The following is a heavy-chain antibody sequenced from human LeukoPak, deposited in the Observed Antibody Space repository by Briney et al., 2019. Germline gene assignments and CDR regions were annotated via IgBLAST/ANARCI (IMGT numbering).Heavy chain of an antibody. D-gene: IGHD5-24*01. V-gene: IGHV4-59*01. Sequence: SETLFLTCIVSGGSIRSYYWGWIRQPPGKGLEWIGNIYNSGSTNYSPSLKSRVTISVDTSKNQFSLKLSSVTAADTAVFYCARGGDGYNYYFDYWGQGALVTVSS. CDR3: ARGGDGYNYYFDY. CDR1: GGSIRSYY. J-gene: IGHJ4*02. CDR2: IYNSGST.